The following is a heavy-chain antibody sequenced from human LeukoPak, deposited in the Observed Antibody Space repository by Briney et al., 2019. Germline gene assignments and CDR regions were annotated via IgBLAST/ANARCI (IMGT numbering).Heavy chain of an antibody. D-gene: IGHD2-2*01. Sequence: ASVRVSCKASGYTFSNFGINWVRQAPGQGLEWMGWISGNNDNPNYGQKFQGRFTVTTDSSTNTACMELRNLRFDDTAVYYCARDGTSTDDYWGQGTLVTVSS. CDR1: GYTFSNFG. V-gene: IGHV1-18*01. CDR2: ISGNNDNP. CDR3: ARDGTSTDDY. J-gene: IGHJ4*02.